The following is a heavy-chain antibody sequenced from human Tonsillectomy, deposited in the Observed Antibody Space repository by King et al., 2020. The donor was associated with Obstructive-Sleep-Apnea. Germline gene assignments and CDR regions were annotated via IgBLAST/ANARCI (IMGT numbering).Heavy chain of an antibody. CDR3: ARLPTKYCSGGSCYSGLNWFDP. CDR2: IYYSGST. Sequence: QLQESGPGLVKPSQTLSLTCAVSGGSISSGGYSWSWIRQPPGKGLEWIGYIYYSGSTYYNPSLKSRVTISVDTSKNQVSLKLSSVTAADTAVYYCARLPTKYCSGGSCYSGLNWFDPWGQGTLVTVSS. CDR1: GGSISSGGYS. D-gene: IGHD2-15*01. J-gene: IGHJ5*02. V-gene: IGHV4-30-4*07.